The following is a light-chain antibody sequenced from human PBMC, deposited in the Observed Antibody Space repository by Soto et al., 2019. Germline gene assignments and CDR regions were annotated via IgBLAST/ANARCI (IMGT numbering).Light chain of an antibody. Sequence: QSALTQPASVSGSPGQSITISCTGTSSDVGGYNYVSWYQQHPGKAPKLMIYDVSNRPSGVSTRFSGSKSGNTASLTISGLQAEDEADYYCSSYTSSSTRLDVFGTGTKVTVL. J-gene: IGLJ1*01. CDR3: SSYTSSSTRLDV. CDR2: DVS. V-gene: IGLV2-14*01. CDR1: SSDVGGYNY.